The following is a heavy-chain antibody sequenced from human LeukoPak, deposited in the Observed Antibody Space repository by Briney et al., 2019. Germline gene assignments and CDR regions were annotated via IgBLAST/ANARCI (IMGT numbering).Heavy chain of an antibody. CDR1: GYTFTGYY. J-gene: IGHJ6*03. Sequence: ASVKVSCKASGYTFTGYYMHWVRQAPGQGLEWMGWINPNSGGTNYAQKFQGRVTMTRDTSISTAYMELSRLRSDDTAVYYCARSGDSSRWYGVYYYYYMDVWGKGTTVTVSS. CDR3: ARSGDSSRWYGVYYYYYMDV. CDR2: INPNSGGT. V-gene: IGHV1-2*02. D-gene: IGHD6-13*01.